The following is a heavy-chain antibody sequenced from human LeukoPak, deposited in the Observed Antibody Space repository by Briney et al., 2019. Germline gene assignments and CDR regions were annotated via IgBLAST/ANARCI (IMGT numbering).Heavy chain of an antibody. CDR1: VYTFTSYG. CDR2: ISSYNGNT. V-gene: IGHV1-18*01. Sequence: ASVNVSCKASVYTFTSYGISWVRQAPGQGLEWMGWISSYNGNTNYAQKLQGRVTMSTDTSPGTAYMELRSLRSDDTAVYYCARDGTSTDDYWGQGTLLTVSS. CDR3: ARDGTSTDDY. D-gene: IGHD2-2*01. J-gene: IGHJ4*02.